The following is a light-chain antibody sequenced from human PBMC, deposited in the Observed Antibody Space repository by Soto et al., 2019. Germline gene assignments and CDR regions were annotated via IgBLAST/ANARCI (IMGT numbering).Light chain of an antibody. CDR2: ASS. CDR3: QQSHSNIQDLT. Sequence: DIQMTQSPSSLSASVGDRVTITCRASQSVSNHLNWYQQKPGKAPKLLIYASSSLQSGVPSRFSGSGSGTDFTLTISSLQPEDFATYYCQQSHSNIQDLTFGGRTKVEIK. J-gene: IGKJ4*01. CDR1: QSVSNH. V-gene: IGKV1-39*01.